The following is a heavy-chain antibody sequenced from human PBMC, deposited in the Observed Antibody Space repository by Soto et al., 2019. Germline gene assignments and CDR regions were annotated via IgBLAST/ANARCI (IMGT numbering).Heavy chain of an antibody. CDR3: AREGTYDFWSGPLLYYGMDV. J-gene: IGHJ6*02. CDR2: ISSSSSYI. Sequence: PGGSLRLSCAASGFTFSSYSMNWVRQAPGKGLEWVSSISSSSSYIYYADSVKGRFTISRDNAKNSLYLQMNSLRAEDTAVYYCAREGTYDFWSGPLLYYGMDVWGQGTTVTVSS. D-gene: IGHD3-3*01. CDR1: GFTFSSYS. V-gene: IGHV3-21*01.